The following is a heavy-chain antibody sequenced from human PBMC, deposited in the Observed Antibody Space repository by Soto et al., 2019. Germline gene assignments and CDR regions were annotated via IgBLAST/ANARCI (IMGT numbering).Heavy chain of an antibody. CDR1: GYAFTGYY. J-gene: IGHJ3*02. Sequence: ASVMVSCKASGYAFTGYYMHWVQQAPGQGLEWMGWINPNSGGTNYAQKFQGWVTMTRDTSISTAYMELSRLRSDDTAVYYCARDRGHSSGLDAFDIWGQGTMVTVSS. CDR2: INPNSGGT. V-gene: IGHV1-2*04. D-gene: IGHD6-19*01. CDR3: ARDRGHSSGLDAFDI.